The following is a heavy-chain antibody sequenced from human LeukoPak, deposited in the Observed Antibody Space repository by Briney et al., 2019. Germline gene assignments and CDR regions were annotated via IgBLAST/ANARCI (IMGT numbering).Heavy chain of an antibody. V-gene: IGHV1-69*05. D-gene: IGHD4-17*01. CDR1: GGTFSSYA. J-gene: IGHJ4*02. CDR2: ITPIFGTA. Sequence: SVKVSCKASGGTFSSYAISWVRQAPGQGLEWMGGITPIFGTANYAQKFQGRVTITTDESTSTAYMELSSLRSEDTAVYYCARGLLYYGDDKYYFDYWGQGTLVTVSS. CDR3: ARGLLYYGDDKYYFDY.